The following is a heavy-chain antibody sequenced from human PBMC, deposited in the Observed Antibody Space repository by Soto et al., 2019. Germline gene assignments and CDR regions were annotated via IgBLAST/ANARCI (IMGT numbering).Heavy chain of an antibody. J-gene: IGHJ4*02. D-gene: IGHD3-16*02. CDR2: IKSKTDGGTP. CDR3: AKPWYYDYIWGSYQPFDY. CDR1: GFSFTTAW. Sequence: SLRLSCTASGFSFTTAWINWVRQAPGKGLEWVGRIKSKTDGGTPDFAAPVRGRFAISRDDSKNTLYLQMNSLRAEDTAVYYCAKPWYYDYIWGSYQPFDYWGQGTLVTVSS. V-gene: IGHV3-15*07.